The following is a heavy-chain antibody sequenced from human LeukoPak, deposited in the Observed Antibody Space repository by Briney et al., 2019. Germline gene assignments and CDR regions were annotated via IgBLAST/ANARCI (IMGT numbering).Heavy chain of an antibody. CDR1: GFTFTSYW. V-gene: IGHV3-74*01. D-gene: IGHD6-6*01. CDR2: INTDGSST. CDR3: ARDRTAARSWFDP. Sequence: GGSLRLSCAASGFTFTSYWMHWVRQGPGKGLVWVSRINTDGSSTSYADSVKGRSTISRDNAENTLYLQMNSLRAEDTAVYYCARDRTAARSWFDPWGQGTLVTVSS. J-gene: IGHJ5*02.